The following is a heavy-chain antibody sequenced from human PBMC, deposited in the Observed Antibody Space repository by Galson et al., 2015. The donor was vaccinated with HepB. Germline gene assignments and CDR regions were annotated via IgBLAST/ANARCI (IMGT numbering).Heavy chain of an antibody. CDR2: IDWDDDK. CDR3: ARIPGIAAAGTVSGHAFDI. V-gene: IGHV2-70*11. Sequence: PALVKPTQTLTLTCTFSGFSLSTSGMCVSWIRQPPGKALEWLARIDWDDDKYYSTSLKTRLTISKDTSKNQVVLTMTNMDPVDTATYYCARIPGIAAAGTVSGHAFDIWGQGTMVTVSS. J-gene: IGHJ3*02. CDR1: GFSLSTSGMC. D-gene: IGHD6-13*01.